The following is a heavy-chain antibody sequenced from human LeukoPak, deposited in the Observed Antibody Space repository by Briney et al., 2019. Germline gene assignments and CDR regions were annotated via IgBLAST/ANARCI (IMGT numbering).Heavy chain of an antibody. D-gene: IGHD5-12*01. CDR3: ARVATTGGVYFDY. CDR1: GGSISNYY. V-gene: IGHV4-59*01. CDR2: VFYSGST. J-gene: IGHJ4*02. Sequence: SETLSLTCTVSGGSISNYYWSWIRQPPGKGLEWIGYVFYSGSTNYNPSLRSRVTISVDTSKNQFSLKLSSVTAADTAVYYCARVATTGGVYFDYWGQGTLVTVSS.